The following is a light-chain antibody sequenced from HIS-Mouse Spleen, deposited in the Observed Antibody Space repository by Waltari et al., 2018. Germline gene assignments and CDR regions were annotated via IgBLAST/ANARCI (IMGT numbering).Light chain of an antibody. Sequence: QSALTQPASVSGSPGQSITFSCTGTSSDVGGYNYVSWYQQHPGKAPKLMIYDVSNRPSGVANRFSGSKSGNTASLTISGLQAEDEADYYCSSYTSSSTNWVFGGGTKLTVL. CDR1: SSDVGGYNY. J-gene: IGLJ3*02. V-gene: IGLV2-14*03. CDR2: DVS. CDR3: SSYTSSSTNWV.